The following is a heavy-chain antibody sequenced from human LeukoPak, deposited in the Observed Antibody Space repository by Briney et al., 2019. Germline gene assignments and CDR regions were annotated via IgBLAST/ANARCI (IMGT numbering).Heavy chain of an antibody. CDR3: ARWNYWPVRYCDL. V-gene: IGHV4-39*01. D-gene: IGHD3-10*01. Sequence: SETLSLTCTVSAGSIITSGYYWGWIRQPPERGQGWFGIIYYSGTTYYNQSLKSRFTISVDTSKNQFSLTMNSVTAADTAVYCCARWNYWPVRYCDLWGRGPVVRVSS. CDR2: IYYSGTT. J-gene: IGHJ2*01. CDR1: AGSIITSGYY.